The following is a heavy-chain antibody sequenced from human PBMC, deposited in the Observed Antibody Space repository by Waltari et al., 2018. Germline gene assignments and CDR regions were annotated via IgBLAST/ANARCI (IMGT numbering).Heavy chain of an antibody. D-gene: IGHD6-19*01. Sequence: QVQLVESGGGVVQPGRSLRVSCAASGFTFNSHAMHWVRQAPGRGLGCVSVISYDGNIKYYAGAVKGRFTISRDNSKNTLYLQMNDLGSDDTAVYFCARDSGYSVAWSVGDYWGQGTLVTVSS. CDR2: ISYDGNIK. CDR1: GFTFNSHA. V-gene: IGHV3-30-3*01. J-gene: IGHJ4*02. CDR3: ARDSGYSVAWSVGDY.